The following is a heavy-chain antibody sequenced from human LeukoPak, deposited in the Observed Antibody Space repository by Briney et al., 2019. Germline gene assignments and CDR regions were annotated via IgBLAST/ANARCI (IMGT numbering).Heavy chain of an antibody. J-gene: IGHJ4*02. CDR3: AKDISSSWYYFDY. V-gene: IGHV3-9*01. CDR2: ISWNSGSI. Sequence: GGSLRLSCAASGFTFDDYAVHWVRQAPGKGLEWVSGISWNSGSIGYADSVKGRFTISRDNAKNSLYLQMNSLRAEDTALYYCAKDISSSWYYFDYWGQGTLVTVSS. D-gene: IGHD6-13*01. CDR1: GFTFDDYA.